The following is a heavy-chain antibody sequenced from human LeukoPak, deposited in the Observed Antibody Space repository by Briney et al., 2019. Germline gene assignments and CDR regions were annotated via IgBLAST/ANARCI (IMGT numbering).Heavy chain of an antibody. Sequence: SETLSLTCTVSGGSISSYYWSWIRQPPGKGLEWIGYIYYSGSTNYNPSLKSRVTISVDTSKNQFSLKLSSVTAADTAGYYCERKVRSTFDPWGEGTMVTVSS. CDR3: ERKVRSTFDP. CDR1: GGSISSYY. V-gene: IGHV4-59*01. CDR2: IYYSGST. J-gene: IGHJ5*02.